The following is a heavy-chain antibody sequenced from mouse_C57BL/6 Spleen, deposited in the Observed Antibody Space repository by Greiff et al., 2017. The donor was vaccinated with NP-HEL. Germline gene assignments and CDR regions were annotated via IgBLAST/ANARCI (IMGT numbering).Heavy chain of an antibody. J-gene: IGHJ2*01. CDR2: IDPETGGT. V-gene: IGHV1-15*01. Sequence: VQLQQSGAELVRPGASVTLSCKASGYTFTDYEMHWVKQTPVHGLEWIGAIDPETGGTAYNQKFKGKAILTADKSSSTAYMELRSLTSEDSAVYYCTRSRGYGNYDYWGQGTTLTVSS. D-gene: IGHD2-10*02. CDR1: GYTFTDYE. CDR3: TRSRGYGNYDY.